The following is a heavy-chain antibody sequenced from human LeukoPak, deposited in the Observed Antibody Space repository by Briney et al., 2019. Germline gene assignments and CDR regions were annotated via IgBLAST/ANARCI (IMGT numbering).Heavy chain of an antibody. CDR2: ISAYNGKT. J-gene: IGHJ4*02. V-gene: IGHV1-18*01. CDR1: GYNFISYG. CDR3: ARDRGGGSYWAY. D-gene: IGHD1-26*01. Sequence: ASVKVSCKASGYNFISYGISWVRQAPGEGLEWMGWISAYNGKTNYAQKVQGRVTMTTDTSTSTAYMELRSLRSDDTAVYYCARDRGGGSYWAYWGQGSLVTVSS.